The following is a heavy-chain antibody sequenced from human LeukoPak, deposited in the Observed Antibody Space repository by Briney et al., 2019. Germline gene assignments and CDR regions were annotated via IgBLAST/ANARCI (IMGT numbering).Heavy chain of an antibody. D-gene: IGHD5-18*01. Sequence: SETLSLTCAVYGGSFSGYHWSWIRQPPGKGLEWIGEINHSGSTNYNPSLKSRVTISVDTSKNQFSLKLSSVTAADTAVYYCARGRGYSYGYYFDYWGQGTLVTVSS. J-gene: IGHJ4*02. CDR2: INHSGST. V-gene: IGHV4-34*01. CDR3: ARGRGYSYGYYFDY. CDR1: GGSFSGYH.